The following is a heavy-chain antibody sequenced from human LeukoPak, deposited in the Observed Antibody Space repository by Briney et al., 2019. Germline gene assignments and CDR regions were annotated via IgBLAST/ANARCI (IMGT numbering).Heavy chain of an antibody. D-gene: IGHD2-2*01. J-gene: IGHJ4*02. V-gene: IGHV1-69*13. CDR1: GGTFSSYA. CDR3: AREWVVVVPAATVQPFDY. CDR2: IIPIFGTA. Sequence: ASVKVSCKASGGTFSSYAISWVRQAPGQGLEWMGGIIPIFGTANYAQKFQGRVTITADESTSTAYMELSSLRSEDTAVYYCAREWVVVVPAATVQPFDYWGQGTLVTVSS.